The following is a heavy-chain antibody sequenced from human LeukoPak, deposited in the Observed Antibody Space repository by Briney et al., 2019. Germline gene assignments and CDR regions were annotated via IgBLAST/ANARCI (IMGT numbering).Heavy chain of an antibody. CDR1: GFIFNSYS. CDR2: VSSSGATT. D-gene: IGHD3-22*01. J-gene: IGHJ4*02. Sequence: GGSLRLSCAASGFIFNSYSFNWVRQAPGQGLEWLSFVSSSGATTYYADSVRGRFTISRDNAKDSLYLQMNSLRDEDTAAYYCARGQYFYDKSGFYFWGRGTLVSVSS. CDR3: ARGQYFYDKSGFYF. V-gene: IGHV3-48*02.